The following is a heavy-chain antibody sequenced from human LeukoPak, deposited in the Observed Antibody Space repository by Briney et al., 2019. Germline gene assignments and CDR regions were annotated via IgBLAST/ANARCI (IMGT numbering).Heavy chain of an antibody. Sequence: SETLSLTCAVNGDSFRGYHWSWVRQPPGKGLEWIGEIERSGSTNYNPSLKSRVTISVDTSKNQFSLKLSSVTAADTAVYYCARGLESVDPSEPFQAFDPWGQGTLVTVSS. CDR3: ARGLESVDPSEPFQAFDP. D-gene: IGHD3-3*01. V-gene: IGHV4-34*01. CDR1: GDSFRGYH. J-gene: IGHJ5*02. CDR2: IERSGST.